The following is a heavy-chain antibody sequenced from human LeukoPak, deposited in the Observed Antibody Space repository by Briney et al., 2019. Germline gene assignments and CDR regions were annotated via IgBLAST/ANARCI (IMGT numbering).Heavy chain of an antibody. Sequence: GASVKVSCKASGYTFTSYGISWVRQAPGQGLEWMGWISVYNGNTNYAQKLQGRVTMTTDTSTSTAYMELRSLRSDDTAVYYCARRYCSSTSCYRDNWFDPWGQGTLVTVSS. J-gene: IGHJ5*02. V-gene: IGHV1-18*01. D-gene: IGHD2-2*01. CDR1: GYTFTSYG. CDR3: ARRYCSSTSCYRDNWFDP. CDR2: ISVYNGNT.